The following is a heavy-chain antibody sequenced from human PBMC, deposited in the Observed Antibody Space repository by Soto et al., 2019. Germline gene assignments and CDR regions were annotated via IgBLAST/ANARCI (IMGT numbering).Heavy chain of an antibody. CDR2: ISGSSSYI. CDR1: GFSFSDYS. Sequence: EVQLVESGGGLVKPGGSQRLSCAASGFSFSDYSMNWVRQAPGKGLEWVSSISGSSSYIYYADSLKGRFTVSRDNAKKSLYLQMNSLRAEDTAMYYCARDGAYCSGTGCRDYYHYMDVWGKGTTVTVSS. V-gene: IGHV3-21*01. J-gene: IGHJ6*03. CDR3: ARDGAYCSGTGCRDYYHYMDV. D-gene: IGHD2-2*01.